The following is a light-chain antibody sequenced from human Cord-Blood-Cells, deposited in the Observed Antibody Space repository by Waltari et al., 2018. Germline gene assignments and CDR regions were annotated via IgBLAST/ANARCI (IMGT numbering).Light chain of an antibody. CDR3: QVWDSSSDHWV. J-gene: IGLJ3*02. CDR2: DDS. V-gene: IGLV3-21*03. Sequence: SYVLTQPPSVSVAPGKTARITCGGNNIGSKSVHWYQQKPGRAPVLGVYDDSDRPSGIPELFSGSNSGNTATLTISRVEAGEEADYYCQVWDSSSDHWVFGGGTKLTVL. CDR1: NIGSKS.